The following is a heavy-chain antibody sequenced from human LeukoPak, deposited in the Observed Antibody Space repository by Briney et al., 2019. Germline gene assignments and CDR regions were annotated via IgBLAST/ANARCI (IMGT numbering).Heavy chain of an antibody. CDR3: ATVAPEDYYFDY. CDR2: IIPIFGTA. J-gene: IGHJ4*02. V-gene: IGHV1-69*01. CDR1: GGTFSSYA. D-gene: IGHD3/OR15-3a*01. Sequence: SVKVSCKASGGTFSSYAISWVRQAPGQGLEWMGGIIPIFGTANYAQRFQGRITITADESTSTAYMELSSLRSDDTAVYYCATVAPEDYYFDYWGQGTLVTVSS.